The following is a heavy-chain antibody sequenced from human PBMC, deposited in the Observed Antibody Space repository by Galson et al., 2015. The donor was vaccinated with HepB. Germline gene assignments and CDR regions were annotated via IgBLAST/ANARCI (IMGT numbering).Heavy chain of an antibody. J-gene: IGHJ4*02. CDR3: ARDRHTITMVRGVIMKSYYFDY. D-gene: IGHD3-10*01. CDR2: ISYDGSNK. V-gene: IGHV3-30-3*01. CDR1: GFTFSSYA. Sequence: SLRLSCAASGFTFSSYAMHWVRQAPGKGLEWVAVISYDGSNKYYADSVKGRFTISRDNSKNTLYLQMNSLRAEDTAVYYCARDRHTITMVRGVIMKSYYFDYWGQGTLVTVSS.